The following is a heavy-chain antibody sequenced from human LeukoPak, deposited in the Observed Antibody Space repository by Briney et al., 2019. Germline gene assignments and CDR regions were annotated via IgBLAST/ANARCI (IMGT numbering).Heavy chain of an antibody. D-gene: IGHD3-22*01. Sequence: SETLSLTCTVSGGSITSYWSWIRQPPGKGLEWIGYIYYSGSTNYNPSLKSRVTISVDTSKNQFSLKLSSVTAADTAVYYCARSGRYYYDSSGRPFDYWGQGTLVTVSS. V-gene: IGHV4-59*12. J-gene: IGHJ4*02. CDR1: GGSITSY. CDR3: ARSGRYYYDSSGRPFDY. CDR2: IYYSGST.